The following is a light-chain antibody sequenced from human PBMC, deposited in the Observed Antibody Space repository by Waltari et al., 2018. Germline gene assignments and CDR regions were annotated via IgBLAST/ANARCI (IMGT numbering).Light chain of an antibody. CDR1: GSNLGAGYE. V-gene: IGLV1-40*01. Sequence: QSVLTQPPPVSGAPGQRVTISCTGSGSNLGAGYEVHWYQQLPRAAPKLRIYGSTSRPLGVPDRFFGSTSGTSASLAITGLQAEDEADYYCQSYDTSLRVVFGGGTKLTVL. CDR2: GST. CDR3: QSYDTSLRVV. J-gene: IGLJ3*02.